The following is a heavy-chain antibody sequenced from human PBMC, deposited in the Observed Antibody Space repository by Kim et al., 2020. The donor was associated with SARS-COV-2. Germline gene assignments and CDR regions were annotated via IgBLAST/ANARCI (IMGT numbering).Heavy chain of an antibody. D-gene: IGHD2-21*02. CDR1: GYTLSSYD. CDR3: ARGGTYCGGDCYSSMDV. V-gene: IGHV1-8*02. Sequence: ASVKVSCKASGYTLSSYDVHWVRQATGQGLEWMGWMNPHSGTIAYAQKFLGRVTMTRDTSISTAYMELSSLGSEDTAVYYCARGGTYCGGDCYSSMDVWGKGTTVTVSS. CDR2: MNPHSGTI. J-gene: IGHJ6*03.